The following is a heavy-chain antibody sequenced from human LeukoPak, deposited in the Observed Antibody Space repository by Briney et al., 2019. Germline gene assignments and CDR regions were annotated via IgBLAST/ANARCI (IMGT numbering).Heavy chain of an antibody. CDR2: LIPIFGTA. J-gene: IGHJ4*02. V-gene: IGHV1-69*05. CDR3: ASGAVRHIVVVTAIPETFDY. CDR1: GGTFSSYA. D-gene: IGHD2-21*02. Sequence: SVKVSCKASGGTFSSYAISWVRQAPGQGPEWMGRLIPIFGTANYAQKFQGRVTITTDESTSTAYMELSSLRSEDTAVYYCASGAVRHIVVVTAIPETFDYWGQGTLVTVSS.